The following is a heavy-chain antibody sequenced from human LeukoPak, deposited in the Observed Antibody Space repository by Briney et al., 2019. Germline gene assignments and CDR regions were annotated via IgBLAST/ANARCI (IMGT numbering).Heavy chain of an antibody. D-gene: IGHD1-7*01. V-gene: IGHV1-24*01. CDR1: GYTLTELS. J-gene: IGHJ6*03. Sequence: VASVKVSCKVSGYTLTELSMHWVRQAPGKGLEWMGGFDPEDGETIYAQKFQGRVTMTEDTSTDTAFMELSSLRSEDTAVYYCATQIPLRITGTTVIRYYYYYMDVWGKGTTVTVSS. CDR3: ATQIPLRITGTTVIRYYYYYMDV. CDR2: FDPEDGET.